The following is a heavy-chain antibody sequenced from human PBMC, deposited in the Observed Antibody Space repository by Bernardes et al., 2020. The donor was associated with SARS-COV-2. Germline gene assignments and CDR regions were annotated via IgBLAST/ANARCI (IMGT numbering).Heavy chain of an antibody. CDR2: INPSGGST. Sequence: ASVKVSCKASGYTFTSYYMHWVRQAPGQGLEWMGIINPSGGSTSYAQKFQGRVTMTRDTSTSTVYMELSSLRSEDTAVYYCARAGHIAVVVPAAIGDFDYWGQGTLVTVSS. J-gene: IGHJ4*02. V-gene: IGHV1-46*01. CDR1: GYTFTSYY. CDR3: ARAGHIAVVVPAAIGDFDY. D-gene: IGHD2-2*02.